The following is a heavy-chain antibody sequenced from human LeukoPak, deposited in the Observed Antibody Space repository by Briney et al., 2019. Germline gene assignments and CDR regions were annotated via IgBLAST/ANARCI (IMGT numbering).Heavy chain of an antibody. Sequence: ASVKVSCKASGYTFTSYGISWVRQAPGQGLEWMGWMNPNSGNTGYAQKFQGWVTMTRDTSISTAYMELSRLRSDDTAVYYCASMAPFGELSDWGQGTLVTVSS. CDR1: GYTFTSYG. D-gene: IGHD3-10*01. V-gene: IGHV1-8*02. CDR2: MNPNSGNT. CDR3: ASMAPFGELSD. J-gene: IGHJ4*02.